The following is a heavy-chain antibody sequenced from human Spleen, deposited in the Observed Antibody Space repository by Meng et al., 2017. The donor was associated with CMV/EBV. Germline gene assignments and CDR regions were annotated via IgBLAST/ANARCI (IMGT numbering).Heavy chain of an antibody. Sequence: GESLKISCAASGFTFSSYSMNWVRQAPGKGLEWVLSISSSSSYIYYADSVKGRFTISRDNAKNSLYLQMNSLRAEDTAVYYCARDCGTSCYGYYYYGMDVWGQGTTVTVSS. CDR3: ARDCGTSCYGYYYYGMDV. D-gene: IGHD2-2*01. J-gene: IGHJ6*02. CDR2: ISSSSSYI. CDR1: GFTFSSYS. V-gene: IGHV3-21*01.